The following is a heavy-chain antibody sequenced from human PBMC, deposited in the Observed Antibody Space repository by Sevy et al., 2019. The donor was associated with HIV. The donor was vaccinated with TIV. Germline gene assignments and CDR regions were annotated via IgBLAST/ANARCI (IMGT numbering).Heavy chain of an antibody. V-gene: IGHV4-34*01. CDR1: GGSFSGYY. Sequence: SETLSLTCAVYGGSFSGYYWSWIRQPPGKGLEWIGEINHSGSTNYNPSLKSRVTISVDTSKNQFSLKLSSVTPEDTAVYYCARAVTTWDGRGGNCFDSWGQGILVTVSS. CDR2: INHSGST. CDR3: ARAVTTWDGRGGNCFDS. J-gene: IGHJ5*01. D-gene: IGHD4-17*01.